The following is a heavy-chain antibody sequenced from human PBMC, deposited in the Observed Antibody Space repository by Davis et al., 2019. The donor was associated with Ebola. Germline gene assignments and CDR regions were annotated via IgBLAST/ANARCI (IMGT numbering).Heavy chain of an antibody. CDR3: ARDSSGWYYFDY. Sequence: AASVKVSCKASGYTFTSYYIHWVRLAPGQGLEWMGLINPTGPYTRYAQKFQGRVTITRDTSASTAYMELSSLRSEDTAVYYCARDSSGWYYFDYWGQGTLVTVSS. CDR2: INPTGPYT. J-gene: IGHJ4*02. V-gene: IGHV1-46*01. CDR1: GYTFTSYY. D-gene: IGHD6-19*01.